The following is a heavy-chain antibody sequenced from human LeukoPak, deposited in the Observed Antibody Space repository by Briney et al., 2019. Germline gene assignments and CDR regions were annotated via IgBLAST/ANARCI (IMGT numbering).Heavy chain of an antibody. Sequence: GGSLRLSCAASGFTFSSYSMNWVRQAPGKGLEWVSSISSSSSYIYYADSVKGRFTISRDNAKNSLYLQMNSLRAEDTALYYCARSSHALTVAGVIDYWGQGTLVTVSS. CDR2: ISSSSSYI. V-gene: IGHV3-21*04. J-gene: IGHJ4*02. CDR3: ARSSHALTVAGVIDY. CDR1: GFTFSSYS. D-gene: IGHD6-19*01.